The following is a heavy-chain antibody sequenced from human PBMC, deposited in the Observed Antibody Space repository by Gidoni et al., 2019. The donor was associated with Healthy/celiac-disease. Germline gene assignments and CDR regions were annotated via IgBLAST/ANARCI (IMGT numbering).Heavy chain of an antibody. CDR1: GFTFSNSW. CDR3: TTDCGSGSSYYYYYYYMDV. D-gene: IGHD6-6*01. CDR2: SKSKTDGGTT. J-gene: IGHJ6*03. V-gene: IGHV3-15*01. Sequence: EVQLVESGGGLVKPGGSLRPSCAASGFTFSNSWMSWVRQAPGKGLERVGRSKSKTDGGTTDYAAPVKDRFTISRDDSKNTLYLQMNSLKTEDTAEYYCTTDCGSGSSYYYYYYYMDVWGKGTTVTVSS.